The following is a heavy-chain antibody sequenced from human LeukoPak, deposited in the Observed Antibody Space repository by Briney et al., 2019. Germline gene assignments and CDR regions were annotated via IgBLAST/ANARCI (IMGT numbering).Heavy chain of an antibody. CDR3: ATRQGGNPAY. CDR2: ITNDGSST. D-gene: IGHD1-14*01. Sequence: GGSLRLSCAASGLTFSSHWMHWVRQAPGKGLVWVSRITNDGSSTTYVDSVKGRFTTSRDNAKNMLYLQVNSLRAEDTAVYYCATRQGGNPAYWGQGTLVTVSS. J-gene: IGHJ4*02. V-gene: IGHV3-74*01. CDR1: GLTFSSHW.